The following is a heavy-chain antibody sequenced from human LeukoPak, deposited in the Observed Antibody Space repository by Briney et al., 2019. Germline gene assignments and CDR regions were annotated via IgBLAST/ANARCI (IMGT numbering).Heavy chain of an antibody. CDR3: ASLLWSGYYTGY. CDR2: INPNSGGT. Sequence: ASVKVSCKASGYTFTGYYMHWVRQAPGQGLEWVGWINPNSGGTNYAQKFQGRVTMTSDTSISTAYMELSRLRSDDTAVYYCASLLWSGYYTGYWGQGTLVTVSS. V-gene: IGHV1-2*02. J-gene: IGHJ4*02. CDR1: GYTFTGYY. D-gene: IGHD3-3*01.